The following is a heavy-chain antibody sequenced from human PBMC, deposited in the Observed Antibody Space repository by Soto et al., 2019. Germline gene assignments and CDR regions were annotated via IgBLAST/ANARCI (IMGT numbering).Heavy chain of an antibody. CDR2: ISWDGGST. CDR1: GFTFDDYT. CDR3: ARSQSGYYYDSSGYYHHESSPRRDAFDI. D-gene: IGHD3-22*01. J-gene: IGHJ3*02. V-gene: IGHV3-43*01. Sequence: EVQLVESGGVVVQPGGSLRLSCAASGFTFDDYTMHWVRQAPGKGLEWVSLISWDGGSTYYADSVKGRFTISRDNSKNSLYLQMNSLRTEDTALYYCARSQSGYYYDSSGYYHHESSPRRDAFDIWGQGTMVTVSS.